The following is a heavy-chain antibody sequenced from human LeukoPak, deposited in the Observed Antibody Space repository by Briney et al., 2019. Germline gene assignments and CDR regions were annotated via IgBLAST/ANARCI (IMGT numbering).Heavy chain of an antibody. CDR1: GFRFNTYW. Sequence: AGGSLRLSCAASGFRFNTYWMSWVRQAPGKGLEWVSAISGSGGRTYYAHSVKGRFTISRDNPKNTLSLQMNSLRAEDTAVYYCAKDSEDDFGDYLDYWGQGTLVTVSS. J-gene: IGHJ4*02. CDR2: ISGSGGRT. D-gene: IGHD4-17*01. V-gene: IGHV3-23*01. CDR3: AKDSEDDFGDYLDY.